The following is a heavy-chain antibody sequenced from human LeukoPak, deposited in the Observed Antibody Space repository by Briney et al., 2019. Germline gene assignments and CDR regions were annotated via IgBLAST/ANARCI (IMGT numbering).Heavy chain of an antibody. D-gene: IGHD5-24*01. J-gene: IGHJ4*02. V-gene: IGHV3-7*01. Sequence: GGSLRLSCEGSAFIFSGHWMNWVRQAPGKGLEWVANVKEDGGQKTYVDSVKGRFTISRDNAKNSLYLQMNNVRAEDTAVYYCARYTYKHDCWGQGTLVTVSS. CDR3: ARYTYKHDC. CDR2: VKEDGGQK. CDR1: AFIFSGHW.